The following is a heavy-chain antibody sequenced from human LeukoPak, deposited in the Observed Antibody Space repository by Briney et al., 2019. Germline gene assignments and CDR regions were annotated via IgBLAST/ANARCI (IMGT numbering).Heavy chain of an antibody. CDR1: GVSFSGYY. CDR2: INHSGST. CDR3: ARGEDIAARAGWFDP. V-gene: IGHV4-34*01. Sequence: PSETLFLTCAVYGVSFSGYYWSWIRQPPGKGLEWIGEINHSGSTNYNPSLKSRVTISVDRSKNQFSLKLSSVTAADTAVYYCARGEDIAARAGWFDPWGQGTLVTVSS. D-gene: IGHD6-6*01. J-gene: IGHJ5*02.